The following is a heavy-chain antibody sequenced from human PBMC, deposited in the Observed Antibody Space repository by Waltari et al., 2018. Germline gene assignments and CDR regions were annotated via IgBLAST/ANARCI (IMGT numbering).Heavy chain of an antibody. D-gene: IGHD2-21*01. V-gene: IGHV4-34*01. J-gene: IGHJ6*02. Sequence: QVQLQQWGAGLLKPSETLSLTCAVYGGSFSGYYWSWIRQPPGKGLGWVGEINHSGSTTYNPSLKSRVTISVDTSKNQFSLKLSSVTAADTAVYYCARHKRIAMDVWGQGTTVTVSS. CDR2: INHSGST. CDR1: GGSFSGYY. CDR3: ARHKRIAMDV.